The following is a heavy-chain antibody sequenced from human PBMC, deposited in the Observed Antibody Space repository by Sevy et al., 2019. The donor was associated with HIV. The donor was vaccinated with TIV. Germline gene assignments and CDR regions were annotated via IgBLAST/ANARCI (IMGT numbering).Heavy chain of an antibody. CDR1: GFTFSSYS. CDR3: LGYCSSTNCRFAY. D-gene: IGHD2-2*01. Sequence: GGSLRLSCAASGFTFSSYSMNWVRQAPGKGLEWVSSISSSSSYIYYADSVKGRFTISRDNSKNTLFLQMNSLGVEDTAVYYCLGYCSSTNCRFAYWGQGTLVTVSS. V-gene: IGHV3-21*01. CDR2: ISSSSSYI. J-gene: IGHJ4*02.